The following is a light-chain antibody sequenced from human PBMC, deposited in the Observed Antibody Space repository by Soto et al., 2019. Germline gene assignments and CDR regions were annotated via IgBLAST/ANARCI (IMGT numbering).Light chain of an antibody. J-gene: IGKJ5*01. CDR3: QQYDSYSSIT. Sequence: DVQMTQSPSTLSASVGDRVTITCRASQSISAWLAWYQQKPGKAPNLLIYKASTLESEVPSRFSGSGSGTEFTLTISSLQPDDLATYYCQQYDSYSSITFGQGTRLEIK. CDR1: QSISAW. V-gene: IGKV1-5*03. CDR2: KAS.